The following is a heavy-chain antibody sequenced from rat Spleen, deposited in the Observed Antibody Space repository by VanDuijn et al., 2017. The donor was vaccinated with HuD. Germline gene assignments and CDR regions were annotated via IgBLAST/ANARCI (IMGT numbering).Heavy chain of an antibody. V-gene: IGHV2-63*01. D-gene: IGHD1-5*01. J-gene: IGHJ4*01. CDR2: MWYDGDT. CDR3: TRDEDRYSPYYVMDA. Sequence: QVQLKESGPGLVQPSQTLSLTCTVSGFSLTSYSVSWVRQSSGKGPEWMGKMWYDGDTTYNSALKSRLNISRDTSKNQVFLKMNSLQTDDTGTYYCTRDEDRYSPYYVMDAWGQGASVTVSS. CDR1: GFSLTSYS.